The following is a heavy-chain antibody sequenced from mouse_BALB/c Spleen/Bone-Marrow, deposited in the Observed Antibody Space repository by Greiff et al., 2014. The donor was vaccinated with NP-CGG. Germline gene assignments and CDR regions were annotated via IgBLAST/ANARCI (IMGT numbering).Heavy chain of an antibody. V-gene: IGHV1-37*01. D-gene: IGHD2-3*01. CDR2: INPFNGDT. Sequence: EVKLQESGPDLVKPGASVKLSCEASGYSFTGYFLNWVRQSHGESLEWIGRINPFNGDTFYNQKFKGKATLTVDKSSTTAHMELLSLTSEDSAVYYCGRWGDGYYYAMDYWGQGTSVTVSS. CDR3: GRWGDGYYYAMDY. J-gene: IGHJ4*01. CDR1: GYSFTGYF.